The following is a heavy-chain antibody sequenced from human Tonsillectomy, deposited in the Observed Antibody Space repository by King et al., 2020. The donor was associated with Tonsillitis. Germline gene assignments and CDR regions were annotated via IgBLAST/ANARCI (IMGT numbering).Heavy chain of an antibody. J-gene: IGHJ4*02. CDR3: ARDFRWGSGSYCYFDS. D-gene: IGHD1-26*01. V-gene: IGHV1-46*01. CDR2: INPSGGST. Sequence: GQLVQSGAEVKKPGASVKVSCKASGYTFTSYYMHWVRQAPGQGLEWMGIINPSGGSTSYAQKFQGRVTMTRDPSTSTVYMELSSLRSEDTALYYCARDFRWGSGSYCYFDSWGQGTLVTVSS. CDR1: GYTFTSYY.